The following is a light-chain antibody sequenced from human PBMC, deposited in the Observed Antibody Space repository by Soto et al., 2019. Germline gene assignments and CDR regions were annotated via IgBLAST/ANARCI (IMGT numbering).Light chain of an antibody. V-gene: IGLV2-14*01. CDR2: DVT. Sequence: QSVLTQPASVSGVPGQSITISCTGTSSDVGGYNYVSWYQQYPGKAPKLMIYDVTNRPSGVSNRFSGSKSDNTASLTIAGLQAEDEAEYYCSSYSSTTTLVVLGGGTKLTVL. CDR1: SSDVGGYNY. J-gene: IGLJ2*01. CDR3: SSYSSTTTLVV.